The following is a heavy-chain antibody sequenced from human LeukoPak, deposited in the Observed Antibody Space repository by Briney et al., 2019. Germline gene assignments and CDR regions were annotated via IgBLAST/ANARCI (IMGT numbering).Heavy chain of an antibody. CDR3: AKDALLNYDFWSGYYDY. V-gene: IGHV3-23*01. CDR2: ISGSGGST. CDR1: GFTFSSYA. D-gene: IGHD3-3*01. J-gene: IGHJ4*02. Sequence: PGGSLRLSCAASGFTFSSYAMSWVRQAPGKGLEWVSAISGSGGSTYYADSVKGRFTISRDNSKNTLYLQMNSLRAEDTAVYYCAKDALLNYDFWSGYYDYWGQGTLVTVSS.